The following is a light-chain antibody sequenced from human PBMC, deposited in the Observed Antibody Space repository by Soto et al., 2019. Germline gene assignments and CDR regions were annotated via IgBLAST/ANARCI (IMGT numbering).Light chain of an antibody. CDR3: QQYNDWPLWT. CDR2: GAS. V-gene: IGKV3-15*01. CDR1: QGISST. Sequence: EIVMTQSPATLSVSPGERATLSCRASQGISSTLAWYQQKPGQAPRLLIYGASTRATGIPARFSGSGSGTEFTLTIRSLQSEDFAVYYCQQYNDWPLWTFGKGTKVDI. J-gene: IGKJ1*01.